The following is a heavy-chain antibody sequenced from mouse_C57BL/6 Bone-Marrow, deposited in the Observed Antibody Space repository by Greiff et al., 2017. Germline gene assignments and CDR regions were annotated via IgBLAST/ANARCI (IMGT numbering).Heavy chain of an antibody. J-gene: IGHJ2*01. CDR1: GFTFSSYA. CDR2: ISDGGSYT. Sequence: EVKLMESGGGLVKPGGSLKLSCAASGFTFSSYAMSWVRQTPEKRLEWVATISDGGSYTYYPDNVKGRFTISRDNAKNNLYLQMSHLKSEDTAMYDCERGGGQLRRYYFDYWGQGTTLTVSA. CDR3: ERGGGQLRRYYFDY. V-gene: IGHV5-4*03. D-gene: IGHD3-2*02.